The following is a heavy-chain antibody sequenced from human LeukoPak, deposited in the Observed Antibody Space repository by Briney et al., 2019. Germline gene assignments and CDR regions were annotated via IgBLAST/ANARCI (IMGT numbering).Heavy chain of an antibody. CDR1: GGSISSYY. D-gene: IGHD1-26*01. J-gene: IGHJ4*02. CDR3: ARGPTVFDF. V-gene: IGHV4-59*01. Sequence: SETLSLTCTVSGGSISSYYWSWIRQPPGKGLDWIGYIYYSGTTNYNPSLKGRVTISVDTSKNQFSLKLKSVTAADTAVYYCARGPTVFDFWGQGTLVTVSS. CDR2: IYYSGTT.